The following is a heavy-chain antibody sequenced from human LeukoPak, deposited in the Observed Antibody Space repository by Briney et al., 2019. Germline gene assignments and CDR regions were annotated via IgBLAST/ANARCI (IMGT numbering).Heavy chain of an antibody. J-gene: IGHJ5*02. CDR3: ALLWFGESNWFDP. CDR2: LYYSGST. V-gene: IGHV4-59*04. CDR1: GASINTYY. D-gene: IGHD3-10*01. Sequence: SDTLSLTCTVSGASINTYYWSWIRQPPGKGLQWIAYLYYSGSTYYNPSLKSRVTISVDTSKNQFSLKLRSVTAADTAVYYCALLWFGESNWFDPWGQGTLVTVSS.